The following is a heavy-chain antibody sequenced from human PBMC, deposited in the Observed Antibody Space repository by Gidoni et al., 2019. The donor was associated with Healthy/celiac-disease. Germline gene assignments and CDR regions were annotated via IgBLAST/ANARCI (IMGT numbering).Heavy chain of an antibody. D-gene: IGHD3-3*01. CDR2: ISSSGSTI. J-gene: IGHJ4*02. V-gene: IGHV3-48*03. Sequence: EVQLVESGGGLVQPGGSLRLSCAASGFTFSSYEMNWVRQAPGKGLEWGSYISSSGSTIYYADSVKGRFTISRDNAKNSLYLQMNSLRAEDTAVYYCARQGYDFWSGYYYPFDYWGQGTLVTVSS. CDR3: ARQGYDFWSGYYYPFDY. CDR1: GFTFSSYE.